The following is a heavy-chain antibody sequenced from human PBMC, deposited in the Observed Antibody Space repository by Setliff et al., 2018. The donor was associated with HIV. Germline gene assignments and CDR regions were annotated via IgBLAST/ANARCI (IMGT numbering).Heavy chain of an antibody. D-gene: IGHD3-10*01. CDR2: ISGSGGST. J-gene: IGHJ3*02. CDR3: VRDLLWAFDM. CDR1: GFSFSLYA. V-gene: IGHV3-23*01. Sequence: GGSLRLSCVDSGFSFSLYAMSWVRQAPGKGLEWVSAISGSGGSTYYADSVKGRFTISRDNSKNTLYLQMNSLRPEDTALYYCVRDLLWAFDMWGPGTMVTVSS.